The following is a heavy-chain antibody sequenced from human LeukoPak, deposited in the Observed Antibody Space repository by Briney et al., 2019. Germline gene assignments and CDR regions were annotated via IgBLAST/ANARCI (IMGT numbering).Heavy chain of an antibody. J-gene: IGHJ3*02. D-gene: IGHD3-22*01. V-gene: IGHV1-18*01. CDR2: ISAYNGNT. Sequence: ASVKVSCKASGYTFTGYGISWVRQAPGQGLEWMGWISAYNGNTNYAQKLQGRVTMTTDTSTSTAYMELRSLRSDDTAVYYCARSRPTYYYDSSGYYYPREDAFDIWGQGTMVTVSS. CDR1: GYTFTGYG. CDR3: ARSRPTYYYDSSGYYYPREDAFDI.